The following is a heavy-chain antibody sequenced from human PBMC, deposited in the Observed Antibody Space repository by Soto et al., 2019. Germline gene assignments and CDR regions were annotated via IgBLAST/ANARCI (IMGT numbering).Heavy chain of an antibody. J-gene: IGHJ4*02. CDR1: GGSISTYY. Sequence: QVQLQESGPGLVKPSETLSLTCTVSGGSISTYYWSWIRQPPGKGLEWIGYIYYSGSTNYNPSLKSRVTISVDTSKNQFSLKLSPVSAADTAVYYCARDGSRYDFWSGPYYFDYWGQGTLVTVSS. CDR2: IYYSGST. CDR3: ARDGSRYDFWSGPYYFDY. V-gene: IGHV4-59*01. D-gene: IGHD3-3*01.